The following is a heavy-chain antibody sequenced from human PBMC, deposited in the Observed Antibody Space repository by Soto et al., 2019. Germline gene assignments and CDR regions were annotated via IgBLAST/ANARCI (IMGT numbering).Heavy chain of an antibody. CDR1: GGTFSSHA. J-gene: IGHJ5*02. Sequence: SVKVSCKASGGTFSSHAISWVRQAPGQGLEWMGGIIPIFGTANYAQKFQGRVTITADESTSTAYMELSSLRSEDTAVYYCARSGSRVLWFGELLSGVNWFDPWGQGTQVTVSS. D-gene: IGHD3-10*01. CDR3: ARSGSRVLWFGELLSGVNWFDP. V-gene: IGHV1-69*13. CDR2: IIPIFGTA.